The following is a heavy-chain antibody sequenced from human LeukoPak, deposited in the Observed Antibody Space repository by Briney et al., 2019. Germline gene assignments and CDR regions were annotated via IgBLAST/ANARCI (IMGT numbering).Heavy chain of an antibody. CDR3: ARHTYYYDSSGYYYSYYFDY. CDR2: INHSGST. D-gene: IGHD3-22*01. Sequence: SETLSLTCTVSGVSVSSGSYYWSWIRQPPGKELEWIGEINHSGSTNYNPSLKSRVTISVDTSKNQFSLKLSSVTAADTAVYYCARHTYYYDSSGYYYSYYFDYWGQGTLVTVSS. CDR1: GVSVSSGSYY. V-gene: IGHV4-61*01. J-gene: IGHJ4*02.